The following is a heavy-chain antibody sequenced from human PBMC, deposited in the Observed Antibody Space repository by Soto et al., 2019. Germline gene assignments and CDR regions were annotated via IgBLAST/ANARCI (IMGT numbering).Heavy chain of an antibody. Sequence: QVQLVQSGAEVKKPGSSVKVSCKASGGTFSSYAISWVRQAPGQGLEWMGGIIPIFGTANYAQKFQGRVTITAAESRGQAYMELGSLRSEDTAGYYCARAKKQLDEKPYYSSGMDVWGQGPRSPSP. CDR1: GGTFSSYA. CDR3: ARAKKQLDEKPYYSSGMDV. V-gene: IGHV1-69*01. D-gene: IGHD6-13*01. J-gene: IGHJ6*02. CDR2: IIPIFGTA.